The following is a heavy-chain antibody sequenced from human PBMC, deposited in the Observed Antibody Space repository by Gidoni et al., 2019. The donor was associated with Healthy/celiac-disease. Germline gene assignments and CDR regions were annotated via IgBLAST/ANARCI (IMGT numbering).Heavy chain of an antibody. Sequence: EVELVVSGGGLGQPGGSLRLSCAASGFTFSSYAMSWVRQAPGKGVEWVSAISGSGGSTYYADSVKGRFTISRDNSKNTLYLQMNSLRAEDTAVYYCAKAGQEASWYYFDYWGQGTLVTVSS. CDR3: AKAGQEASWYYFDY. CDR1: GFTFSSYA. V-gene: IGHV3-23*04. D-gene: IGHD6-13*01. J-gene: IGHJ4*02. CDR2: ISGSGGST.